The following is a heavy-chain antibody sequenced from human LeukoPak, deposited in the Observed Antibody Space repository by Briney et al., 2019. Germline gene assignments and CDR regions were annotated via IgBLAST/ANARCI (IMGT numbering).Heavy chain of an antibody. Sequence: GTSVKVSCKASGYTFTNYYMHWVRQARGQGLEWMGIINPFSGSTNYAQKFQGRVTMTRETSTSTVYMELSSLRSEDTAVYYCARANLYDSSGGYSYSNRIDTWGQGTLVTVSS. J-gene: IGHJ5*02. CDR1: GYTFTNYY. V-gene: IGHV1-46*01. D-gene: IGHD3-22*01. CDR3: ARANLYDSSGGYSYSNRIDT. CDR2: INPFSGST.